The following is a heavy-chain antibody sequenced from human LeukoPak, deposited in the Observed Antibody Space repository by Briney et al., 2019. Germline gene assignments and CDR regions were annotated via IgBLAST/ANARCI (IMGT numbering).Heavy chain of an antibody. CDR3: AKAYYGSGSYYNSWFDP. D-gene: IGHD3-10*01. CDR2: ISGSGGST. Sequence: PGGSLRLSCAASGFTFSGYAMSWVRQAPGKGLEWVSAISGSGGSTYYADSVKGRFTIPRDNSKNTLYLQMNSLRAEDTAVYYCAKAYYGSGSYYNSWFDPWGQGTLVTVSS. V-gene: IGHV3-23*01. J-gene: IGHJ5*02. CDR1: GFTFSGYA.